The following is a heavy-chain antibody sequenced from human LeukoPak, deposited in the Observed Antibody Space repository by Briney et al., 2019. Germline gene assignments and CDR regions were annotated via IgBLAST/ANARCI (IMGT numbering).Heavy chain of an antibody. V-gene: IGHV3-30*02. Sequence: GGSVRLSCAASGFSFRDYGMHWVRRTPGKGLEWVAFIRSDGSDKYYADSVKGRFTISRDTSTNTLYLQMNGLRTEDTAPYYCVKDEDWGFGSWGQGTPVTVSS. CDR2: IRSDGSDK. CDR3: VKDEDWGFGS. J-gene: IGHJ4*02. CDR1: GFSFRDYG. D-gene: IGHD7-27*01.